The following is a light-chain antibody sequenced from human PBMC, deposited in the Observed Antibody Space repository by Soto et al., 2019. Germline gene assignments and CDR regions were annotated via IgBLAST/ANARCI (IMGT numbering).Light chain of an antibody. V-gene: IGLV2-14*01. CDR3: SSHGGSKPVDV. Sequence: QSVLTQPASVSGSPGQSISISCTGTSSDVGAYNFVSWYQQHPGKAPILIIHEVSNRPSGVSNRFSGSKSGNTASLTISWLQAEDEADYYCSSHGGSKPVDVFGSGTKVTVL. CDR1: SSDVGAYNF. CDR2: EVS. J-gene: IGLJ1*01.